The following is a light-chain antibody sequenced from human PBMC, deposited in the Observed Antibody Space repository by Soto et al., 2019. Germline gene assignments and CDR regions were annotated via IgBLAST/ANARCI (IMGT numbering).Light chain of an antibody. Sequence: EIVLTQSPATLSLSPGERATLACRASQSVSIYLAWYHQKPGQAPRLLIYDASNRATGIPARFSGSGSGTDFTLTISSLEPEDFAVYYCQQRSNWPQLTFGGGTNVEIK. J-gene: IGKJ4*01. CDR2: DAS. CDR3: QQRSNWPQLT. CDR1: QSVSIY. V-gene: IGKV3-11*01.